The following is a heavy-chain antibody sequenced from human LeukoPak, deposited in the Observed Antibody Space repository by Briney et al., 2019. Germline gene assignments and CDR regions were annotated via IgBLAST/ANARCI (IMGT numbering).Heavy chain of an antibody. D-gene: IGHD6-13*01. J-gene: IGHJ3*02. Sequence: RTSQTLSLTCTVSGGSISSGSYYWSWIRQPAGKGLEWIGRIYTSGSTNYNPSLKSRVTISVDTSKNQFSLKLSSVTAADTAVYYCARDTSAGAFDIWGQGTMVTVSS. CDR1: GGSISSGSYY. CDR3: ARDTSAGAFDI. V-gene: IGHV4-61*02. CDR2: IYTSGST.